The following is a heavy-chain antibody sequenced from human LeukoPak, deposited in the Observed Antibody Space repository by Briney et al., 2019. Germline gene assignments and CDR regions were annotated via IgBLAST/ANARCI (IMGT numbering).Heavy chain of an antibody. CDR2: ISAYNGNT. V-gene: IGHV1-18*01. CDR1: GSTFPSYG. Sequence: SVQVSCNASGSTFPSYGISWVRQAPGQGLEWMGWISAYNGNTNYAQKLQGRVTMTTDTSTSTAYMELRSLRSDDTAVYYCARSSLFNWFDPWGQGTLVTVSS. CDR3: ARSSLFNWFDP. J-gene: IGHJ5*02.